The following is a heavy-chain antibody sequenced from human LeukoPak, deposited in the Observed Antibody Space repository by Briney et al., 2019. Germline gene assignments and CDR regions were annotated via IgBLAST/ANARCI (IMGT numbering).Heavy chain of an antibody. Sequence: PGGSLRLSCAASGFTFDDYGMSWVRQAPGKGLEWVSGINWNGGSTGYADSVKGRFTISRDNAKNSLYLQMNSLRAEDTALYHCARAFPYCSSTSCYVIDWFDYWGQGTLVTVSS. J-gene: IGHJ4*02. D-gene: IGHD2-2*01. CDR1: GFTFDDYG. CDR2: INWNGGST. CDR3: ARAFPYCSSTSCYVIDWFDY. V-gene: IGHV3-20*01.